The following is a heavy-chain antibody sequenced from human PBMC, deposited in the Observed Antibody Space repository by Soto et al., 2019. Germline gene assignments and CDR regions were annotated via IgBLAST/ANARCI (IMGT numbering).Heavy chain of an antibody. D-gene: IGHD5-12*01. CDR1: GFNVGTYG. CDR2: ISGTGGNT. CDR3: AKDRSVNSGYGRLEY. V-gene: IGHV3-23*01. J-gene: IGHJ4*02. Sequence: GGSLRLSCAASGFNVGTYGMSWVRQAPEKGLEWVSGISGTGGNTFYADSVKGRFTISRDSSKNTLFLQMNSLGAEDTAVYFCAKDRSVNSGYGRLEYWGQGTQVTVSS.